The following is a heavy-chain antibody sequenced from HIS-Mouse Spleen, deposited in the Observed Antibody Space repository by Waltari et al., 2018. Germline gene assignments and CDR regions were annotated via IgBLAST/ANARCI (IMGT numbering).Heavy chain of an antibody. J-gene: IGHJ5*02. Sequence: QVQLVQSGAEVKKPGASVKVSCKASGYTFTSYDINWVRQATGQGLEWMGWRKPTRGNTGYAQKCQGRVTMTRNTSISTAYMELSSLRSEDTAVYYCARIGSHRRGYSYGYWFDPWGQGTLVTVSS. V-gene: IGHV1-8*01. CDR1: GYTFTSYD. CDR2: RKPTRGNT. CDR3: ARIGSHRRGYSYGYWFDP. D-gene: IGHD5-18*01.